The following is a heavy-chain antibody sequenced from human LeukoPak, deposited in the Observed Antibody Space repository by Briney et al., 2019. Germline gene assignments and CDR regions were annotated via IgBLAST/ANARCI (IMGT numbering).Heavy chain of an antibody. CDR2: FSYDGSIE. D-gene: IGHD3-10*01. CDR1: GLAFSAYG. Sequence: PGESLRLSCAASGLAFSAYGVHWVRQAPGKGLEWVAAFSYDGSIEFYSGSVKGRFTISRDNSKNTLYVRMNSLRPEDTAVYYCARDLYGSLSYTFDIWGQGTVVTVSS. V-gene: IGHV3-30*03. CDR3: ARDLYGSLSYTFDI. J-gene: IGHJ3*02.